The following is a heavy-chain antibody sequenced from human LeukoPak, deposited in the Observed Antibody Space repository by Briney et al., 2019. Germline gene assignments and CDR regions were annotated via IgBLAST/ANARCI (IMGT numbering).Heavy chain of an antibody. CDR2: IKQDGSEK. Sequence: GGSLRLSCAASGFTFSSYWMSWVRQAPGEGLEWVANIKQDGSEKYYVDSVKGRFTISRDNAKNSLYLQMNSLRAEDTAVYYCARSGIYDISTGYYYFDYWGQGTLVTVSS. D-gene: IGHD3-9*01. CDR1: GFTFSSYW. V-gene: IGHV3-7*01. CDR3: ARSGIYDISTGYYYFDY. J-gene: IGHJ4*02.